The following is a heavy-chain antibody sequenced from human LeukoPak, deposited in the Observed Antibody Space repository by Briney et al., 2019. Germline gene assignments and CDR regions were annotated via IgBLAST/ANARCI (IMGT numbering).Heavy chain of an antibody. D-gene: IGHD3-3*01. CDR1: GGSISRYY. CDR2: IYTSGST. J-gene: IGHJ3*02. CDR3: ARDRDFWSGYSNDAFDI. Sequence: SETLSLTCTVSGGSISRYYWSWIRQPAGKGLEWIGRIYTSGSTNYNPSLKSRVTMSVDTSKNQFSLKLSSVTAADTAVYYCARDRDFWSGYSNDAFDIWGQGTMVTVSS. V-gene: IGHV4-4*07.